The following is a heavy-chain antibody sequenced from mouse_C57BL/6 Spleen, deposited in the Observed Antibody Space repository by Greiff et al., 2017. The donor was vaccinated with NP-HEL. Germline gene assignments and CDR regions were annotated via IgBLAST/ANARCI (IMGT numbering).Heavy chain of an antibody. V-gene: IGHV1-55*01. J-gene: IGHJ4*01. CDR2: IYPGSGST. D-gene: IGHD1-1*01. Sequence: QVQLQQPGAELVKPGASVKMSCKASGYTFTSYWITWVKQRPGQGLEWIGDIYPGSGSTNYNEKFKSKATLTVDTSSSTAYMQLSSLTSEDSAVYYCARIYYYGSRGYAMDYWGQGTSVTVSS. CDR3: ARIYYYGSRGYAMDY. CDR1: GYTFTSYW.